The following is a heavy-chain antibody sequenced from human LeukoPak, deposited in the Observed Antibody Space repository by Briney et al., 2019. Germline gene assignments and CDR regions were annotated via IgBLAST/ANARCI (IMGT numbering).Heavy chain of an antibody. CDR3: ARAPQPYYFDY. Sequence: GGSLRLSCAASGFTFTSYGMHWVRQAPGKGLEWVAVIWYDGSNKYYADSVKGRFTISRDNSKNTLYLQMNSLRAEDTAVYYCARAPQPYYFDYWGQGTLVTVSS. CDR1: GFTFTSYG. V-gene: IGHV3-33*08. CDR2: IWYDGSNK. J-gene: IGHJ4*02.